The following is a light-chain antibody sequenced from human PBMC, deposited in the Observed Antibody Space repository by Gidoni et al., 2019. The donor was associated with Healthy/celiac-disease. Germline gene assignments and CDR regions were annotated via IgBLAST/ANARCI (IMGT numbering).Light chain of an antibody. CDR3: RQYYSTPYT. Sequence: DIQMTHSPSSLSASVGDRVTITCRARQGNSNSLAWYQQKPGKAPKLLLYAASRMESGVPSRFSGSGSGTDYTLTISSLQPEDFATYYCRQYYSTPYTFGQGTKLEIK. V-gene: IGKV1-NL1*01. J-gene: IGKJ2*01. CDR1: QGNSNS. CDR2: AAS.